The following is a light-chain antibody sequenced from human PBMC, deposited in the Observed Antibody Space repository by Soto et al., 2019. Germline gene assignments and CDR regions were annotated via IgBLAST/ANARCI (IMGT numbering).Light chain of an antibody. CDR2: GAS. J-gene: IGKJ1*01. Sequence: IVMRQSPATLSVSPGERVTLSCGASQSVSTNLAWYQQKVGQAPRRLIYGASTRATGIPARFSGSGSGTEFTLTISSLQYEDFAVYYCQQYNNCPPWTFGQGTKVDI. V-gene: IGKV3-15*01. CDR3: QQYNNCPPWT. CDR1: QSVSTN.